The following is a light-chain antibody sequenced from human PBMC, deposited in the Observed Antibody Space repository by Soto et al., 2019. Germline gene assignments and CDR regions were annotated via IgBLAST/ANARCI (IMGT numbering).Light chain of an antibody. Sequence: IQIRPSTGTVPASVGCCVTILCRASQSISRWLAWYEQKPGKAPNLLIYDASSLESGVPSRFSGSGSGTEFALTICSLQPHAFATNDWQQDRSYSVGPGTKVDI. CDR3: QQDRSYS. V-gene: IGKV1-5*02. CDR2: DAS. CDR1: QSISRW. J-gene: IGKJ1*01.